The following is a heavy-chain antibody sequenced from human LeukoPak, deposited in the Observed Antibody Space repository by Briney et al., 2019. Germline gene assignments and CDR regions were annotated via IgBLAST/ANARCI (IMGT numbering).Heavy chain of an antibody. CDR3: ARAGGDRSGYSFDY. J-gene: IGHJ4*02. CDR1: GYSINSDYY. CDR2: IYHSGNIYDSGST. D-gene: IGHD3-22*01. V-gene: IGHV4-38-2*02. Sequence: PSETLSLTCTVSGYSINSDYYWGWIRQPPAERREWIGNIYHSGNIYDSGSTYYNPSLKSRVTISVDTSKNQLSLKLSSVTAADTAVYYCARAGGDRSGYSFDYWGQGTLFTVSS.